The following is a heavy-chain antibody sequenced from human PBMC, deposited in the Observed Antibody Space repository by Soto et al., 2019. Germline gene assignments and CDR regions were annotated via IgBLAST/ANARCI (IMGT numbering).Heavy chain of an antibody. J-gene: IGHJ5*01. D-gene: IGHD5-18*01. CDR1: GGSISSYY. Sequence: QVQLQESGPGLVKPSETLSLTCTVSGGSISSYYWSWIRQPPGKGLEWIGYIYYSGSTNYNPSLRSGGTVSVDTTKNQRALEVSVDPSADRAVYSGGRRDSGRVTPNSWTQDPLDTFPS. V-gene: IGHV4-59*01. CDR2: IYYSGST. CDR3: GRRDSGRVTPNS.